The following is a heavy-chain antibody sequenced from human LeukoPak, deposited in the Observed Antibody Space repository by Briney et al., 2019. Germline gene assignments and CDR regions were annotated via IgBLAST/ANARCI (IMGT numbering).Heavy chain of an antibody. V-gene: IGHV4-39*01. CDR1: GGSISSSSYY. CDR3: ARVVDYGDYLNWFDP. D-gene: IGHD4-17*01. CDR2: IYYSGST. J-gene: IGHJ5*02. Sequence: SETLSLTCTVSGGSISSSSYYWGWIRQPPGKGLEWIGSIYYSGSTYYNPSLKSRVTISVDTSKNQFSLKLSSVTAADTAVYYCARVVDYGDYLNWFDPWGQGTLVTVSS.